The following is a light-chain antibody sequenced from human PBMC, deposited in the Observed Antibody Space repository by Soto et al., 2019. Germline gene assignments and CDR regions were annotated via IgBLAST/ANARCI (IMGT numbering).Light chain of an antibody. CDR2: KVT. J-gene: IGLJ3*02. V-gene: IGLV2-18*02. CDR1: SSDIGGYNR. CDR3: LSYRHPTTWV. Sequence: QSVLTQPPSVSGSPGQSVTISCTGTSSDIGGYNRVSWYQQTPGTAPKFIVYKVTYRPSGVPARFSGSKSGNTASLTISGLQAEDEADYFCLSYRHPTTWVFGGGTKVTVL.